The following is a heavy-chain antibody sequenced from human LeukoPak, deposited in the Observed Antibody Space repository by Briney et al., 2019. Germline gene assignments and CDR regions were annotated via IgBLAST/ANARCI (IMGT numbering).Heavy chain of an antibody. CDR3: VRTNPWDLTYYFDY. CDR2: IYYSGST. V-gene: IGHV4-59*01. D-gene: IGHD1-14*01. J-gene: IGHJ4*02. CDR1: GGSISSYY. Sequence: PSETLSLTCTVSGGSISSYYWSWIRQPPGKGLEWIGYIYYSGSTHYNPSLKSRVTISVDTSKNQFSLKLSSVTAADTAVYYCVRTNPWDLTYYFDYWGQGTLVTVSS.